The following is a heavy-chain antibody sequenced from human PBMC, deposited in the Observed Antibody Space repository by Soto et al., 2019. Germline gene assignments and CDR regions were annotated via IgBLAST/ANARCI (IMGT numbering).Heavy chain of an antibody. CDR1: GFTFNDYA. CDR3: AKGSRWSYYYYMDV. Sequence: EVHLVESGGGLVQPGRFLRLSCAASGFTFNDYAMHWVRQAPGKGLEWVSSISWNSGTLGYADSVKGRFTISRDNAKNSPYLQMNSLRAEDTAFYYCAKGSRWSYYYYMDVWGKGTTVTVSS. J-gene: IGHJ6*03. V-gene: IGHV3-9*01. CDR2: ISWNSGTL.